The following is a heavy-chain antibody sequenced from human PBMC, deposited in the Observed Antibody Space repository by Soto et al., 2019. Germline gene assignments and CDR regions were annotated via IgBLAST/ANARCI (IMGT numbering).Heavy chain of an antibody. D-gene: IGHD1-7*01. Sequence: PGGSLRLSCAASGFTFSSYAMSWVRQAPGKGLEWVSAISGSGGSTYYADSVKGRFTISRDNSKNTLYLQMNSLRAEDTAVYYCAKSRQYNWNYGGFYYFDYWGQGTLVTVSP. V-gene: IGHV3-23*01. CDR1: GFTFSSYA. CDR2: ISGSGGST. J-gene: IGHJ4*02. CDR3: AKSRQYNWNYGGFYYFDY.